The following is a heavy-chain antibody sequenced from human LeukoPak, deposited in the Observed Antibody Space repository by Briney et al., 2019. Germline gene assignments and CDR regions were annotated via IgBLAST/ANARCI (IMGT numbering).Heavy chain of an antibody. J-gene: IGHJ4*02. V-gene: IGHV3-23*01. D-gene: IGHD1-26*01. CDR3: AKVXSGNXXNFDX. CDR1: GFTFSDFA. CDR2: MSASGSHT. Sequence: GGSLRLSCAASGFTFSDFAMSWVRQAPGKGLEWVSGMSASGSHTHSADFVKGRFTISRDNFKNTLYLQMNGLRVEDTAVYYCAKVXSGNXXNFDXXXXGTLVTVSS.